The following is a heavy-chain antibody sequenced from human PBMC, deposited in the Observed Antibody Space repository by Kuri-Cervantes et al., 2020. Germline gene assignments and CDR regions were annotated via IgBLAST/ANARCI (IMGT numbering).Heavy chain of an antibody. CDR3: AKEGSGGDTGYEPDY. CDR2: ISYDGSNK. V-gene: IGHV3-30-3*01. Sequence: SLKISWAAAGFTFSSYAMHWVRQAPGKGLEWVAVISYDGSNKYYADSVKGRFTISRDNSKNTLYLQMNSLRAEDTAVYYCAKEGSGGDTGYEPDYWGQGTLVTVSS. D-gene: IGHD5-12*01. J-gene: IGHJ4*02. CDR1: GFTFSSYA.